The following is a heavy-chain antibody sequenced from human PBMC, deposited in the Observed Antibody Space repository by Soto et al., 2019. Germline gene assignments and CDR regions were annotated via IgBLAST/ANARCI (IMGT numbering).Heavy chain of an antibody. Sequence: LRLSCAASGFTFSSYAMHWVRQAPGKGLEWVAVISYDGSNKYYADSVKGRFTISRDNSKNTPYLQMNSLRAEDTAVYYCARGEITMIVVAPHGLDYWGQGTLVTVSS. CDR2: ISYDGSNK. D-gene: IGHD3-22*01. CDR1: GFTFSSYA. CDR3: ARGEITMIVVAPHGLDY. V-gene: IGHV3-30-3*01. J-gene: IGHJ4*02.